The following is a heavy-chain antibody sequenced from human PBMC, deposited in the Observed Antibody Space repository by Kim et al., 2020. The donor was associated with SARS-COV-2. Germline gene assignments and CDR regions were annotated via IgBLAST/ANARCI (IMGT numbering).Heavy chain of an antibody. V-gene: IGHV3-23*01. D-gene: IGHD6-19*01. CDR1: GFTFSSYA. J-gene: IGHJ3*02. CDR2: ISGSGGST. Sequence: GGSLRLSCAASGFTFSSYAMSWVRQAPGKGLEWVSAISGSGGSTYYADSVKGRFTISRDNAKNTLYLQMNSLRAEDTAVYYCAKDPLGIAVAGTLDALDIWGQGTMVTVSS. CDR3: AKDPLGIAVAGTLDALDI.